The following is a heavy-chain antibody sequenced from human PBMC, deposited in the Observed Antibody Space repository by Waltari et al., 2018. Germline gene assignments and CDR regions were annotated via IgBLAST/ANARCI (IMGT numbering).Heavy chain of an antibody. Sequence: QVQLVQFGAEVKKPGASVRVSCKTSGYTFIDYYIQWVRQAPGQGLQCRGRVIPKSGGTSYPQKFKDRVTMTRDTSISTAYMELSRLTFDDTAVYFCARWPVLSADPYYFDYWGQGTLVTVSS. J-gene: IGHJ4*02. CDR3: ARWPVLSADPYYFDY. CDR1: GYTFIDYY. CDR2: VIPKSGGT. V-gene: IGHV1-2*06. D-gene: IGHD3-16*01.